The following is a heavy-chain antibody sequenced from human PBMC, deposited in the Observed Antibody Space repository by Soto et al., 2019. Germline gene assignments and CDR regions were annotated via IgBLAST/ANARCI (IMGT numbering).Heavy chain of an antibody. V-gene: IGHV3-30*18. D-gene: IGHD6-13*01. J-gene: IGHJ4*02. Sequence: QVQLVESGGGVVQPGRSLRLSCAASGFTFSSYGMYWVRQAPGKGLEWVAVVSYDGSNKYYADSVKGRFTISRDNSKSTLYLQMNSLRAEDTAVYYCAKDIGSSSWYWSATLDYWGQGTLVNVSS. CDR1: GFTFSSYG. CDR2: VSYDGSNK. CDR3: AKDIGSSSWYWSATLDY.